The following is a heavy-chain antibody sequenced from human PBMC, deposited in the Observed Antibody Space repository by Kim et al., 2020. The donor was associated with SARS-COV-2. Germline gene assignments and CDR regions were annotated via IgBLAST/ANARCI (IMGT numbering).Heavy chain of an antibody. V-gene: IGHV2-70*11. CDR1: GFSLSTSGMC. D-gene: IGHD1-26*01. Sequence: SGPTLVNPTQTLTLTCTFSGFSLSTSGMCVSWIRQPPGKALEWLARIDWDDAKYYSTSLKTRLTISKDTSKNQVVLTMTNMDPVDTATYYCARSRRHSGSFFECDYWGQGNLDTVSA. J-gene: IGHJ4*02. CDR2: IDWDDAK. CDR3: ARSRRHSGSFFECDY.